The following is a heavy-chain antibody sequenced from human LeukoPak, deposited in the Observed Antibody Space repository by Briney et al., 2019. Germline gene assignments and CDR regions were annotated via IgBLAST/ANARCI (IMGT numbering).Heavy chain of an antibody. D-gene: IGHD1-7*01. V-gene: IGHV3-21*01. CDR3: ATGNYNRPFDY. J-gene: IGHJ4*02. CDR2: ISRGSSYI. CDR1: GFTFSSYS. Sequence: PGGSLRLSCAASGFTFSSYSMNWVRQAPGKGLEWVSSISRGSSYIYYADSVKGRFTISRDNTKNTLYLQLNSLRAEDTAVYYCATGNYNRPFDYWGQGTLVTVSS.